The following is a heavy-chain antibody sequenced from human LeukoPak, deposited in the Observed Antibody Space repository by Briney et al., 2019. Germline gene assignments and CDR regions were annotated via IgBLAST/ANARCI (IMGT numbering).Heavy chain of an antibody. D-gene: IGHD3-16*01. V-gene: IGHV3-23*01. CDR1: GFTFSIYW. J-gene: IGHJ4*02. CDR3: AKRGIVIRAIIIVGFHKEAYYFDY. Sequence: GGSLRLSCAASGFTFSIYWMSWVRQAPGKGLEWVAGISDSGGSTNYADSVKGRFTISRDNPKNTLYLQMNSLRAEDTAVYFCAKRGIVIRAIIIVGFHKEAYYFDYWGQGALVTVSS. CDR2: ISDSGGST.